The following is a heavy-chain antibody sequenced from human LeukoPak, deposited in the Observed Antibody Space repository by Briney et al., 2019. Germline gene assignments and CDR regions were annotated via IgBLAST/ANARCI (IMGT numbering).Heavy chain of an antibody. V-gene: IGHV3-74*01. D-gene: IGHD5-18*01. Sequence: GGSLRLSCAASGSTFSSYWMHWVRQAPGKGLVWVSRINSDGSSTSYADSVKGRFTISRDNAKDTLYLQMNSLRAEDTAVYYCARLEIGGYSYGYFYWGQGTLVTVSS. CDR2: INSDGSST. CDR3: ARLEIGGYSYGYFY. J-gene: IGHJ4*02. CDR1: GSTFSSYW.